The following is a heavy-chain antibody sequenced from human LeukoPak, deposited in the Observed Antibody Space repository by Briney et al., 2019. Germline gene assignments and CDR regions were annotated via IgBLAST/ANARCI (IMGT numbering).Heavy chain of an antibody. CDR1: GYTFTSYA. J-gene: IGHJ4*02. CDR2: INAGNGNT. V-gene: IGHV1-3*03. D-gene: IGHD3-3*01. Sequence: ASVKVSCKASGYTFTSYAMHWVRQAPGQRLEWMGWINAGNGNTKYSQEFQGRVTITRDTSASTAYMELSSLRSEDMAVYYCARGTQVLRFLEWLLETPYYFDYWGQGTLVTVSS. CDR3: ARGTQVLRFLEWLLETPYYFDY.